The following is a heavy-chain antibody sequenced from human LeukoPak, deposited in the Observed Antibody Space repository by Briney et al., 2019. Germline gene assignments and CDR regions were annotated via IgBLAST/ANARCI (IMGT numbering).Heavy chain of an antibody. V-gene: IGHV3-11*04. Sequence: GGSLRLSRAASGFTFSDYYMSWIRQPPGKGLEWVSNIGTSSTTIYYADSVKGRFTISRDNAKNSLYLQMNSLRADDTAVYYCARFAAGGSYYYYMDVWGKGTTVTVPS. J-gene: IGHJ6*03. CDR2: IGTSSTTI. D-gene: IGHD6-25*01. CDR3: ARFAAGGSYYYYMDV. CDR1: GFTFSDYY.